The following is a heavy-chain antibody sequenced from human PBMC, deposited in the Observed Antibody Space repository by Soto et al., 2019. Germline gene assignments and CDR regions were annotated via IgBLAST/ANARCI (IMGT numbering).Heavy chain of an antibody. CDR2: IYYSGST. CDR1: GGSISSSSYY. D-gene: IGHD3-10*01. J-gene: IGHJ4*02. Sequence: QLQLQESGPGLVKPSETLSLTCTVSGGSISSSSYYWGWIRQPPGKGLEWIGSIYYSGSTYYNPSLKSRVTISVDTSKNQFSLKLSSVTAADTAVYYCASSSTVLLWFGEFLDPFDYWGQGTLVTVSS. V-gene: IGHV4-39*01. CDR3: ASSSTVLLWFGEFLDPFDY.